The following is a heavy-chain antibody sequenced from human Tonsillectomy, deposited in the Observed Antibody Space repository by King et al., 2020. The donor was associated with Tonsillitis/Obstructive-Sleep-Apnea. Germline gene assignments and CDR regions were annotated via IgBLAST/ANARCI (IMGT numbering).Heavy chain of an antibody. Sequence: QLVQSGSELKKLGASVKVSCKASGYTFTSYAMNWVRQAPGQGLEWMGWINTNTGNQTYAQGFTGRFVVSLDTSVSTAYLQISSLKAEDTAVYYCAKGESGYSSSWYLQQYNWFDPWGQGTLVTVSS. CDR2: INTNTGNQ. CDR1: GYTFTSYA. D-gene: IGHD6-13*01. J-gene: IGHJ5*02. V-gene: IGHV7-4-1*02. CDR3: AKGESGYSSSWYLQQYNWFDP.